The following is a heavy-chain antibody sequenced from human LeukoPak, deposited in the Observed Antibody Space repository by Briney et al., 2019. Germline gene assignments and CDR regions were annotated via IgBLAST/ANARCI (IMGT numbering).Heavy chain of an antibody. CDR1: GGSISSSSYY. J-gene: IGHJ5*02. V-gene: IGHV4-39*01. CDR3: ARQGTAEVTWFDP. Sequence: SETLSLTCTVSGGSISSSSYYRGWIRQPPGKGLEWIGSIYYSGSTYYNPSLKSRVTISVDMSKNQFSLKLSSVTAADTAVYYCARQGTAEVTWFDPWGQGTLVTVSS. D-gene: IGHD6-25*01. CDR2: IYYSGST.